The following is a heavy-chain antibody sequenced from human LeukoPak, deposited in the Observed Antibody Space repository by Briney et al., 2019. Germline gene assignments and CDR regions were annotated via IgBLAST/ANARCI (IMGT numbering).Heavy chain of an antibody. CDR3: AAPGVPAATYYFDY. CDR2: IKQDGSEK. CDR1: GFTLSKHW. J-gene: IGHJ4*02. D-gene: IGHD2-2*01. V-gene: IGHV3-7*01. Sequence: GGSLRLSCAASGFTLSKHWMTWVRQAPGKGLECVAIIKQDGSEKYYVNSVKGRFTISRDNSKNTVYLQMNSLRAEDTAVYYCAAPGVPAATYYFDYWGQGTLVTVSS.